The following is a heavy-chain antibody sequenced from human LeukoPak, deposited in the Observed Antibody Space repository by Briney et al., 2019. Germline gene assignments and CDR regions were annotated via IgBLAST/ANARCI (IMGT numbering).Heavy chain of an antibody. D-gene: IGHD1-26*01. CDR3: ARGGYSGTFYFDY. CDR1: GFTVSTNY. V-gene: IGHV3-53*01. Sequence: GGSLRLSCAASGFTVSTNYVSWVRQAPGKGLEWVSVIYRSGSTYYADSVKGRFTISRDNSKNTLYLQMNRLRAEDTAVYYCARGGYSGTFYFDYWGQGTPVTVSS. CDR2: IYRSGST. J-gene: IGHJ4*02.